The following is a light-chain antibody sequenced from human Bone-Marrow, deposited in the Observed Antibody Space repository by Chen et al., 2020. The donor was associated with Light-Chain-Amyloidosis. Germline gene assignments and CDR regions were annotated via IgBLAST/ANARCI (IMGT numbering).Light chain of an antibody. V-gene: IGLV1-40*01. CDR3: QSYDTRLRGSV. CDR2: GNN. Sequence: QSVLTQPPSVSGAPGQRVTISCTGSRSNIGAPYDVHWYQQLPGTAPKLLIYGNNNRPSGVPDRFSGSKSGSSASLAITGLRADDEADYYCQSYDTRLRGSVFGGGTRLTVL. J-gene: IGLJ2*01. CDR1: RSNIGAPYD.